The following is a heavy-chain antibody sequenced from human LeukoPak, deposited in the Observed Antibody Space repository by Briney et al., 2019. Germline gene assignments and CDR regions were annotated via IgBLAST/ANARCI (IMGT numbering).Heavy chain of an antibody. CDR3: AREDNYYYYMDV. CDR1: GFTFSSYS. CDR2: ISSSSSTI. J-gene: IGHJ6*03. V-gene: IGHV3-48*01. Sequence: PGGSLRLSCAASGFTFSSYSMNWVRQAPGKGLEWVSYISSSSSTIYYADSVKGRFTISRDNAKNSLYLQMNSLRAEDTAVYYCAREDNYYYYMDVWGKGTTVTISS.